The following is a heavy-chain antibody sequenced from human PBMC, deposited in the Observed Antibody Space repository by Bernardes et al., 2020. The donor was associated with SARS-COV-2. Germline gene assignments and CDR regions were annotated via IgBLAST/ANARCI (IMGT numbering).Heavy chain of an antibody. CDR2: ISYDGSNK. V-gene: IGHV3-30*18. CDR1: GFTFSSYG. D-gene: IGHD3-10*01. J-gene: IGHJ4*02. Sequence: GWSLRLSCAASGFTFSSYGMHWVRQAPGKGLEWVAVISYDGSNKYYADSVKGRFTISRDNSKNTLYLQMNSLRAEDTAVYYCAKDDYGSGLDYWGQGTLVTVSS. CDR3: AKDDYGSGLDY.